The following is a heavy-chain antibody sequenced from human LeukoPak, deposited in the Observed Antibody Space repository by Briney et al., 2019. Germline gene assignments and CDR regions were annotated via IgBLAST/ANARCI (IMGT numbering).Heavy chain of an antibody. CDR1: GDSVSSNSAA. CDR3: VRSRGDLDY. CDR2: TYYRSKWHN. J-gene: IGHJ4*02. D-gene: IGHD3-10*01. V-gene: IGHV6-1*01. Sequence: SQTLSLTCAISGDSVSSNSAAWNWIRQSPARGLEWLGRTYYRSKWHNDYAPSVKSRITINPDTSKNQFSLQVNSMTPEDTAAYYCVRSRGDLDYWGQGTLVTVSS.